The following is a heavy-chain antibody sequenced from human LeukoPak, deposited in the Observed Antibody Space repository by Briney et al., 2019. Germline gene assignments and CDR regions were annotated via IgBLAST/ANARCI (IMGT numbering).Heavy chain of an antibody. Sequence: GGSLRLSCAASGFTVDDYAMHWVRQAPGKGLEWVALISWEGQTTYYADSVRGRFTISRDNSKNSLYLQVNSLRTEDTAFYYCTRDTDYGSATNYFDSWGQGALVSVSS. J-gene: IGHJ4*02. CDR2: ISWEGQTT. D-gene: IGHD3-10*01. CDR1: GFTVDDYA. V-gene: IGHV3-43*01. CDR3: TRDTDYGSATNYFDS.